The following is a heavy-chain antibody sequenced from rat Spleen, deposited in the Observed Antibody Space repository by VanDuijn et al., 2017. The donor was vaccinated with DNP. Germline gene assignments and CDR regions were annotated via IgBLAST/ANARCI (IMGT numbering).Heavy chain of an antibody. CDR2: ISYSGGT. J-gene: IGHJ2*01. CDR3: ARWTYYFDH. V-gene: IGHV3-1*01. CDR1: GYSITSFY. Sequence: EVQLQESGPGLVKPSKSLSLTCSVTGYSITSFYWGWIRQFPGNKMEWIGHISYSGGTTYNPSLTSRISIARDTSKNHFFLQLNSVTTEDTATYYCARWTYYFDHWGQGVMVTVSS.